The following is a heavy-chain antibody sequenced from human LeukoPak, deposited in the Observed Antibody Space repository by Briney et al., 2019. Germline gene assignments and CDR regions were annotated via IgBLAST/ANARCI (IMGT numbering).Heavy chain of an antibody. CDR1: GYSFTSYW. CDR3: ARHQEPGVAAAGIDY. J-gene: IGHJ4*02. Sequence: GESLKISCKGSGYSFTSYWIGWVRQMPGKGLEWMGIIYPGDSDTRYSPSFQGQVTISADKSISPAYLQWSSLKASDTAMYHCARHQEPGVAAAGIDYWGQGTLVTVSS. CDR2: IYPGDSDT. D-gene: IGHD6-13*01. V-gene: IGHV5-51*01.